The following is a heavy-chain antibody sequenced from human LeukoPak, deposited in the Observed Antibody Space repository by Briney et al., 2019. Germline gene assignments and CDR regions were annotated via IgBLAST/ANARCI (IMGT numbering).Heavy chain of an antibody. CDR1: GGSISSYY. D-gene: IGHD5-12*01. Sequence: SETLSLTCTVSGGSISSYYWSWIRQPPGKGLEWIGYIYHSGSTNYNPSLKSRVTISIDTSRTQFSLKLSSVTAADTAVYYCARDIGYTFGYDYWGQGALVTVSS. CDR2: IYHSGST. V-gene: IGHV4-59*01. J-gene: IGHJ4*02. CDR3: ARDIGYTFGYDY.